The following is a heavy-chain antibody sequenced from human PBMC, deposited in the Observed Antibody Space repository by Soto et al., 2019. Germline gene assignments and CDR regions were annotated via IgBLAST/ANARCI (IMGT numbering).Heavy chain of an antibody. J-gene: IGHJ4*02. V-gene: IGHV4-59*08. Sequence: SETLSLTCTVSGGSISSYYWSWIRQPPGKGLEWIGYIYYSGSTNYNPSLKSRVTISVDTSKNQFSLKLSSVTAADTAVYYCARQIGYSNYDYWGQGTLVTVSS. CDR2: IYYSGST. D-gene: IGHD4-4*01. CDR3: ARQIGYSNYDY. CDR1: GGSISSYY.